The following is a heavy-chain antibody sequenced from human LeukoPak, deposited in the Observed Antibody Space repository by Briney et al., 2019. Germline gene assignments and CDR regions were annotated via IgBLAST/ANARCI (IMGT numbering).Heavy chain of an antibody. CDR3: ARERGSGSYYRYYYYYMDV. V-gene: IGHV4-34*01. Sequence: SETLSLTCAVYGGSFSGYYWSWIRQPPGKGLEWIGEINHSGSTNYNPSHKSRVTISVDTSKNQFSLKLSSVTAADTAVYYCARERGSGSYYRYYYYYMDVWGKGTTVTVSS. CDR2: INHSGST. CDR1: GGSFSGYY. J-gene: IGHJ6*03. D-gene: IGHD3-10*01.